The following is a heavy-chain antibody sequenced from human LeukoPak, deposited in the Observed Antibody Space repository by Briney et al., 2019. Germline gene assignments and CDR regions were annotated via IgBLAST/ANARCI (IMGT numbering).Heavy chain of an antibody. CDR1: GGSISSTSYY. J-gene: IGHJ4*02. V-gene: IGHV4-39*01. CDR3: ASQMVTSANHLDH. CDR2: IFYSGST. D-gene: IGHD2-8*01. Sequence: SETLSLTCTVSGGSISSTSYYWDWIRQPPGKGLEWIGSIFYSGSTYYNPSLKSRVTISVDTSKNQFSLKLTSVTAADTAVYYCASQMVTSANHLDHWGQGILVTVSS.